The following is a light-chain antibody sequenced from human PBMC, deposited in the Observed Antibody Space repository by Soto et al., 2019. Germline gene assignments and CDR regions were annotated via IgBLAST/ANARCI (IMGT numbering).Light chain of an antibody. CDR1: QGGTTN. CDR2: DAS. J-gene: IGKJ5*01. Sequence: DIVMTQSPESLALSPGERATLSCRAGQGGTTNFAWYQQKPGQAPRLFIYDASTRATGIPARFSGSGSGTEFTLTISSLQSEDFAVYFCQQYNNWITFGQGTRLEIK. V-gene: IGKV3D-15*01. CDR3: QQYNNWIT.